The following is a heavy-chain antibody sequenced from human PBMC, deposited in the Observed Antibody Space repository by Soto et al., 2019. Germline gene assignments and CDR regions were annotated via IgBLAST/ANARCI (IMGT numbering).Heavy chain of an antibody. V-gene: IGHV4-34*01. J-gene: IGHJ6*02. D-gene: IGHD6-6*01. CDR2: INHSGST. CDR1: GGSFSGYY. CDR3: ARGWARSSSSGLAYYYYGMDV. Sequence: SETLSLTCAVYGGSFSGYYWNWIRQPPGKGLEWFGEINHSGSTNYNPSLKSRVTISVDTSKNQFSLKLSSVTAADTAVYYCARGWARSSSSGLAYYYYGMDVWGQGTTVTVSS.